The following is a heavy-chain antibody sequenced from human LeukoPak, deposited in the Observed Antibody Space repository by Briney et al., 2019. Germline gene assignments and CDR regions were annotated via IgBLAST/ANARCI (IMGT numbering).Heavy chain of an antibody. V-gene: IGHV3-30-3*01. CDR3: ARDFFPVVDSTWYQICY. CDR1: GLTFNHYA. CDR2: ISYDCYDK. D-gene: IGHD2-2*01. Sequence: GGPQRLSCAASGLTFNHYAMYWPREAPGKGLEGVPLISYDCYDKSYVLSARGRLTLYRDNSRKTLYLQMDSLTSEDTAVYYCARDFFPVVDSTWYQICYRGPGNLGTVSS. J-gene: IGHJ4*02.